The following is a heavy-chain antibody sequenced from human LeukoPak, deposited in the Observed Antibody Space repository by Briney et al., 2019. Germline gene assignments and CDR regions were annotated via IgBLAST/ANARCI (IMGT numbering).Heavy chain of an antibody. CDR3: ARADYGGSSDYYYYGMDV. CDR2: LNPSGGAT. CDR1: GYTFTNYY. V-gene: IGHV1-46*01. J-gene: IGHJ6*02. D-gene: IGHD4-23*01. Sequence: ASVKVSCKASGYTFTNYYIHWVRQAPEQGLEWMGILNPSGGATTYSQNFQGRVTMTRDTSTSTVYMELNSLRSEDTAVYYCARADYGGSSDYYYYGMDVWGQGTTVTVSS.